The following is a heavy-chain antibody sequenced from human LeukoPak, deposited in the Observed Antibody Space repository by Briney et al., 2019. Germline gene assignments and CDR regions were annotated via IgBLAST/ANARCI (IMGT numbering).Heavy chain of an antibody. Sequence: SETLSLTCAVYGGSFSGYYWSWIRQPPGKGLEWIGEINHGGSTNYNPSLKSRVTISVDTSKNQFSLKLSSVTAADTAVYYCARVTTNWGQGTLVTVSS. J-gene: IGHJ4*02. CDR2: INHGGST. CDR3: ARVTTN. D-gene: IGHD4-11*01. CDR1: GGSFSGYY. V-gene: IGHV4-34*01.